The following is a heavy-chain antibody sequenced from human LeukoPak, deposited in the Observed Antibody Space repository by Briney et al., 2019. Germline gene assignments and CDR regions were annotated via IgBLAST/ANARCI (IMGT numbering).Heavy chain of an antibody. CDR2: IYYSGNT. D-gene: IGHD4-11*01. Sequence: PSETLSLTCTVSGGYTSFYYWSWIRQPPGRGLEWIGYIYYSGNTNYNPSLKSPVSISIDTSKNQFSLKLNSVTAADTAVYYCARHDDYSRTFDIWGQGTLVTVSS. CDR1: GGYTSFYY. CDR3: ARHDDYSRTFDI. V-gene: IGHV4-59*01. J-gene: IGHJ3*02.